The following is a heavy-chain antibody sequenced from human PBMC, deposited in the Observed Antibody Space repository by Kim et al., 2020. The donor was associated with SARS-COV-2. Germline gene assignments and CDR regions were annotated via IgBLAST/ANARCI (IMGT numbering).Heavy chain of an antibody. J-gene: IGHJ4*02. Sequence: PSLKTRVTISVDTPKNQFSLKLSSVTAADTAVYYCARDLGPRLWFGGKLYWGQGTLVTVSS. D-gene: IGHD3-10*01. CDR3: ARDLGPRLWFGGKLY. V-gene: IGHV4-30-2*04.